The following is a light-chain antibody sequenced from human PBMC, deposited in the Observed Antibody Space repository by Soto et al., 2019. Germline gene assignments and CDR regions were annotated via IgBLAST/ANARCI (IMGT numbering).Light chain of an antibody. J-gene: IGLJ2*01. Sequence: QSALTQPPSASGSPGQSVTISCSGTSSDVGGYNYVSWYQQHPGKAPKLIIYEVSKRPSGVPDRFSGSKSGNTASLTVSGLQAEDEADYYCSSYAGGYNPVVFGGGTKVTVL. CDR1: SSDVGGYNY. V-gene: IGLV2-8*01. CDR2: EVS. CDR3: SSYAGGYNPVV.